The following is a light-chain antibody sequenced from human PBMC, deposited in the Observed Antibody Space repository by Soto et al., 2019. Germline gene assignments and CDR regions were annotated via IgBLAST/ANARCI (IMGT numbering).Light chain of an antibody. V-gene: IGKV1-27*01. CDR3: QKYNSPPLT. J-gene: IGKJ4*01. CDR2: DAS. Sequence: DIQMTQSASSLSASLGDRVTITCRASQGIGVYLAWFRQNPGKVPKLLIYDASTLQSGLPSRFSGSGSGTDFTLTISNLQPEDFATYYCQKYNSPPLTFGGAPDVEIK. CDR1: QGIGVY.